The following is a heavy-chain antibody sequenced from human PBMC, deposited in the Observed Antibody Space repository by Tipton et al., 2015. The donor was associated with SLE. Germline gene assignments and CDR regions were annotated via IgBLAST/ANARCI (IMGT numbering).Heavy chain of an antibody. D-gene: IGHD6-13*01. CDR2: INYTGVT. CDR1: GDSINTHY. Sequence: TLSLTCTISGDSINTHYWSWIRQSPRRGLEWIGYINYTGVTDYNPSLRSRVTISADTSKNQLSLKLSSVTAADTAVYYCARGAAAAYDSFDMWGQGTTVTVSS. CDR3: ARGAAAAYDSFDM. V-gene: IGHV4-59*11. J-gene: IGHJ3*02.